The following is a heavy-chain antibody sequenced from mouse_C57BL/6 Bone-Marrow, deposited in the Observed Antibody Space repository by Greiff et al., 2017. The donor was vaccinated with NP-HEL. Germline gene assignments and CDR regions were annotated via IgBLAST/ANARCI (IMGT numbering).Heavy chain of an antibody. CDR1: GYTFTSYG. CDR2: IYPRSGNT. J-gene: IGHJ2*01. Sequence: VKLMESGAELARPGASVKLSCKASGYTFTSYGISWVKQRTGQGLEWIGEIYPRSGNTYYNEKFKGKATLTADKSSSTAYMELRSLTSEEAAVYFCARARGNPAFDGWGKGTTLTVAS. V-gene: IGHV1-81*01. CDR3: ARARGNPAFDG. D-gene: IGHD2-1*01.